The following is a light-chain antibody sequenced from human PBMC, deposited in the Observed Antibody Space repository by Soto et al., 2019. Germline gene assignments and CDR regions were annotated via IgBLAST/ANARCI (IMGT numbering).Light chain of an antibody. CDR2: SAS. J-gene: IGKJ1*01. CDR1: QSISSY. V-gene: IGKV1-39*01. CDR3: QQSYSAPEWT. Sequence: DIQMTQSPSSLSASVGDRVTITCRAGQSISSYLNWYQQKPGKAPKVLIYSASSLQSGVPSRFSGSGSGTDFTLTISSLQPEDVATYYCQQSYSAPEWTFGQGTKVEIK.